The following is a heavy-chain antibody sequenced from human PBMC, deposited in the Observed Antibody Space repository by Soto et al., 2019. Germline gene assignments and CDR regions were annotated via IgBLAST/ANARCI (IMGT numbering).Heavy chain of an antibody. D-gene: IGHD3-9*01. V-gene: IGHV4-34*01. Sequence: SETLSLTCAVYGGSFSGYYWSWIRQPPGKGLEWIGEINHSGSTNYNPSLKSRVTISVDTSKNQFSLKLSSVTAADTAVYYCARGRRLTIRSWFDLWGQGTLVTVSS. CDR1: GGSFSGYY. J-gene: IGHJ5*02. CDR3: ARGRRLTIRSWFDL. CDR2: INHSGST.